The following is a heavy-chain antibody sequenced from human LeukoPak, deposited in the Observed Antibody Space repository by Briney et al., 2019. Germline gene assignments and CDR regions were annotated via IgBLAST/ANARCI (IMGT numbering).Heavy chain of an antibody. CDR2: INHSGGT. V-gene: IGHV4-34*01. J-gene: IGHJ4*02. CDR1: GGSFSGYY. CDR3: ARGQRTAGCSSTSCYSSCFDY. D-gene: IGHD2-2*01. Sequence: SGTLSLTCAVYGGSFSGYYWSWIRQPPGKGLEWIGEINHSGGTNYNPSLKSRVTISVDTSKNQFSLKLSSVTAADTAVYYCARGQRTAGCSSTSCYSSCFDYWGQGTLVTVSS.